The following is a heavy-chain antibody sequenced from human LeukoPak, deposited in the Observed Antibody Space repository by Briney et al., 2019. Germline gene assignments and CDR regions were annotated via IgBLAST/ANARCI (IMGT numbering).Heavy chain of an antibody. CDR2: ISGSDVDT. D-gene: IGHD3-22*01. Sequence: GGSLRLSCAASGFTFSSYAMSWVRQAPGKGLEWVSAISGSDVDTYYADSVKGRFTISRDNSKNTLYVQVNSLGTEDTAAYYCAKGSYYDSSGSFYFDYWGQGTLVTVSS. V-gene: IGHV3-23*01. J-gene: IGHJ4*02. CDR1: GFTFSSYA. CDR3: AKGSYYDSSGSFYFDY.